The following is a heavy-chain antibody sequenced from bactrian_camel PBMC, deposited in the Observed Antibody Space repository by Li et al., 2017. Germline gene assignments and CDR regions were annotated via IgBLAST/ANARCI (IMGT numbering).Heavy chain of an antibody. CDR1: GSSYSPRC. V-gene: IGHV3S1*01. Sequence: HVQLVESGGGSVQPGGSLRLSCAASGSSYSPRCVAWFRQAPGKGREGVAAVHSDGRTAYADSVKGRFTISKDNAKNTLGLQMNSLKPEDTAMYYCAAHPNRVLCSSGLPIQNDFDYWGQGTQVTVS. D-gene: IGHD6*01. CDR3: AAHPNRVLCSSGLPIQNDFDY. J-gene: IGHJ6*01. CDR2: VHSDGRT.